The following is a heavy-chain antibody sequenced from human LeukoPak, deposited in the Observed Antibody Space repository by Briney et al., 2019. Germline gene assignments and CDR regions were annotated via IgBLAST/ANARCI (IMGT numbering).Heavy chain of an antibody. D-gene: IGHD3-22*01. CDR2: IYYSGST. CDR1: VRSISSYY. J-gene: IGHJ3*02. V-gene: IGHV4-59*01. CDR3: ARDVDSSDAFDI. Sequence: SDTLSLTCTVSVRSISSYYWSWTRQPPGKGLEWIGYIYYSGSTNYNPSLKSRVTISVDTSKNQFSLKLSSVTAADTAVYYCARDVDSSDAFDIWGQGTMVTVSS.